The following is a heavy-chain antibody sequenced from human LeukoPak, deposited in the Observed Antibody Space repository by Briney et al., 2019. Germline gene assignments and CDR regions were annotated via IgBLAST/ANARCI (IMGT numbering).Heavy chain of an antibody. Sequence: GASVKVSCKASGYTFTSYGISWVRQAPGQGLEWMGWISAYNGNTNYAQKLQGRATMTTDTSTSTAYMELRSLRSDDTAVYYCARTPVEDIVLMVYAIGAGWFDPWGQGTLVTVSS. V-gene: IGHV1-18*01. D-gene: IGHD2-8*01. CDR2: ISAYNGNT. CDR3: ARTPVEDIVLMVYAIGAGWFDP. J-gene: IGHJ5*02. CDR1: GYTFTSYG.